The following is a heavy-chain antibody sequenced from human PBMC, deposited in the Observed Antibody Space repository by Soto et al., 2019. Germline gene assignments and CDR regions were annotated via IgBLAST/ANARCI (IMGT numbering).Heavy chain of an antibody. V-gene: IGHV4-39*01. CDR1: GGSISSSSYY. Sequence: SETLSLTCTVSGGSISSSSYYWGWIRQPPGKGLEWIGSIYYSGSTYYNPSLKSRVTISVDTSKNQFSLKLSSVTAADTAVYYCARRDKVIVGATPGYYYYGMDVWGQGTTVTV. CDR3: ARRDKVIVGATPGYYYYGMDV. J-gene: IGHJ6*02. CDR2: IYYSGST. D-gene: IGHD1-26*01.